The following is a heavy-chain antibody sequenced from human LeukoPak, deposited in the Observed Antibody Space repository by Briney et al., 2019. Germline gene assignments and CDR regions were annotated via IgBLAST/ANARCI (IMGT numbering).Heavy chain of an antibody. J-gene: IGHJ4*02. D-gene: IGHD1-26*01. CDR2: ISSSSSYI. CDR3: AREWERYSFDY. CDR1: GFTFSSYS. Sequence: GGSLRLSCAAPGFTFSSYSMNWVRQAPGKGLEWVASISSSSSYIYYADLVKGRFTISRDNAKNSLYLQMNSLRAEDTAVYYCAREWERYSFDYWGQGTLVTVSS. V-gene: IGHV3-21*01.